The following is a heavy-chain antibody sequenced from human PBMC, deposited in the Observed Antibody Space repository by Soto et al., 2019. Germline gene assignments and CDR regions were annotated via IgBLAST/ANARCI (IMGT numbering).Heavy chain of an antibody. D-gene: IGHD3-22*01. V-gene: IGHV3-23*01. Sequence: GGSLRLSCAASGFTFSSYAMSWVRQAPGKGLEWVSAISGSGGSTYYADSVKGRFTISRDNSKNTLYLQMNSLRAEDTAVYYCAKFREGGYYSGIFEYWSQGTLVTVSS. J-gene: IGHJ4*02. CDR2: ISGSGGST. CDR3: AKFREGGYYSGIFEY. CDR1: GFTFSSYA.